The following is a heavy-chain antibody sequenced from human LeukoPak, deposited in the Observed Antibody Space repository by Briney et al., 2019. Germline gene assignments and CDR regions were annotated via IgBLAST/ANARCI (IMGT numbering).Heavy chain of an antibody. Sequence: GGSLRLSCAASGYSFSSYWMNWVRQAPGKGLEWVANIKQDGSEKYYVDSVKGRFTISRDNARNSLYLQMNSLRTEDTAVYYCARDYNSYGSGSYFYWGQGTLVTVSS. D-gene: IGHD3-10*01. J-gene: IGHJ4*02. V-gene: IGHV3-7*01. CDR2: IKQDGSEK. CDR3: ARDYNSYGSGSYFY. CDR1: GYSFSSYW.